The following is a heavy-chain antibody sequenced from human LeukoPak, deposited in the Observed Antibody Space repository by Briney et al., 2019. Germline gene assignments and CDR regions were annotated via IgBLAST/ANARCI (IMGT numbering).Heavy chain of an antibody. Sequence: PGGSLRLSCAASGFTVSSGYMSWLRQAPGKGLEWVLLIYSGGSTYYAASVKGRFTISRDNSKNTLYLQMNSLRPEDTAVYYCAKGYNYAYEYWGQGTLVTVSS. J-gene: IGHJ4*02. CDR3: AKGYNYAYEY. CDR2: IYSGGST. V-gene: IGHV3-53*01. CDR1: GFTVSSGY. D-gene: IGHD5-18*01.